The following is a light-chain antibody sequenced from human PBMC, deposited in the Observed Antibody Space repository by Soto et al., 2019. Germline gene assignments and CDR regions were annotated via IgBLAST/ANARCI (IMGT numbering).Light chain of an antibody. Sequence: EIVMTQSPATLSVSPGERATLSCRASQRVSTNLAWYQQKPGQAPRLLIYHASTGATGIPARFSGSGSGTELTLTISSVQSEDFAVYYCQQYNEWPLTFGGGTKVEIK. CDR3: QQYNEWPLT. J-gene: IGKJ4*01. CDR1: QRVSTN. V-gene: IGKV3-15*01. CDR2: HAS.